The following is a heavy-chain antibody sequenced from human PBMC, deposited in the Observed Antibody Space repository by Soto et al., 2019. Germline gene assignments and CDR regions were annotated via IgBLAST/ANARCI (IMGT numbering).Heavy chain of an antibody. CDR1: GGSISSNNW. V-gene: IGHV4-4*02. Sequence: QVQLEESGPGLAKPSGTLSLTCTVSGGSISSNNWWSWVSQPPGKGLEWIGEIYHSGSTNYNPSLKSRVIISVDTSKNQFSLRLSSVTAADTAVYYCARYIAASGTYYLDFWGQGTLVTVSS. CDR2: IYHSGST. D-gene: IGHD6-13*01. J-gene: IGHJ4*02. CDR3: ARYIAASGTYYLDF.